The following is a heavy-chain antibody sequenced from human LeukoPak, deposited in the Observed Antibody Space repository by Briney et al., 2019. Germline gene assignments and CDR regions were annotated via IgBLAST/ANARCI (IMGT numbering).Heavy chain of an antibody. Sequence: GGSLRLSCAASGFTLSNYWMHWVRRAPGKGLVWVSRIYTDGVFTNYADSVKGRFTISRDNAKNTLYLQMNSLRAEDTAVYYCAGDVVIGSGSLDYWGQGTLVTVSS. D-gene: IGHD3-10*01. V-gene: IGHV3-74*01. J-gene: IGHJ4*02. CDR3: AGDVVIGSGSLDY. CDR1: GFTLSNYW. CDR2: IYTDGVFT.